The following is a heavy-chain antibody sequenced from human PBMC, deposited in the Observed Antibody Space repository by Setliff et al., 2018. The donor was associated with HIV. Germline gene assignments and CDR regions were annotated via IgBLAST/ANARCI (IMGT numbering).Heavy chain of an antibody. J-gene: IGHJ6*04. V-gene: IGHV1-8*01. CDR3: ARGKGVGGVIITGGLDV. CDR2: MNPNSGVS. CDR1: GHTFTNVD. D-gene: IGHD3-10*01. Sequence: ASVKVSCKASGHTFTNVDIHWLRRATGQGLEWMGWMNPNSGVSGYGQKFQGRVTMTRDTSISTAYMELSSLTSEDTAVYYCARGKGVGGVIITGGLDVWGKGTTVTVSS.